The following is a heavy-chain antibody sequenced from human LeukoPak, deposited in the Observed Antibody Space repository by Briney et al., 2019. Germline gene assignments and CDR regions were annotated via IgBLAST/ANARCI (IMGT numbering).Heavy chain of an antibody. V-gene: IGHV6-1*01. CDR3: ARDRAPWGRYYYYSSGYYYHYGMDV. CDR1: GESVSSNSAA. D-gene: IGHD3-22*01. J-gene: IGHJ6*02. Sequence: SQTLSLTCAISGESVSSNSAAWNWIRQSPSRGLEWLGRTYYRSKWYNDYAVSVKSRITINPDTSKNQFSLQLNSVTPEDTAVYYCARDRAPWGRYYYYSSGYYYHYGMDVWGQGTTVTVSS. CDR2: TYYRSKWYN.